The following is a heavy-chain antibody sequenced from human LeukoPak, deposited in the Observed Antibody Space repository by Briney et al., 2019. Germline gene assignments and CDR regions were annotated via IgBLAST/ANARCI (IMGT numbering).Heavy chain of an antibody. Sequence: GGSLRLSCAASGFTFSSYSMNWVRQAPGKELEWVSSISSSSYIYYADSVKGRFTISRDNAKNSPYLQMNSLRAEDTAVYYCARDPSRGYTYGYGDYWGQGTLVTVSS. V-gene: IGHV3-21*01. CDR3: ARDPSRGYTYGYGDY. CDR2: ISSSSYI. J-gene: IGHJ4*02. CDR1: GFTFSSYS. D-gene: IGHD5-18*01.